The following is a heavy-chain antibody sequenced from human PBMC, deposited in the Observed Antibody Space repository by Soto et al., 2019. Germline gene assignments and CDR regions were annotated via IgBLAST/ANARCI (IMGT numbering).Heavy chain of an antibody. CDR1: GFTFSRYW. Sequence: EVQLVESGGDLVQPGGFLRLSCATSGFTFSRYWMHWVRQVPGKGLVWVSRINSDGSSISYSDSVKGRCTISRDNAKNTLYLQMNSLRVEDSAVYYCARLPVDTVTSLDYWGQGTLVTVSS. D-gene: IGHD5-18*01. CDR3: ARLPVDTVTSLDY. V-gene: IGHV3-74*01. CDR2: INSDGSSI. J-gene: IGHJ4*02.